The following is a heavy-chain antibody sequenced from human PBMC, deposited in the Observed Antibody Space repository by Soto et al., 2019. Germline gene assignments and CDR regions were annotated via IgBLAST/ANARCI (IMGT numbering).Heavy chain of an antibody. Sequence: EVQLLESGGGLVQAGGSLRLSCAASGFALSSYWMNWVRRVPGKGLVWVSRINPDGSSIDYADSVRGRFTISRDNAKNTLILQLNNLSAEDKSLYHGARGPVGAYAKVDHWGQGTLVTVSS. CDR3: ARGPVGAYAKVDH. CDR2: INPDGSSI. CDR1: GFALSSYW. D-gene: IGHD1-26*01. V-gene: IGHV3-74*01. J-gene: IGHJ5*02.